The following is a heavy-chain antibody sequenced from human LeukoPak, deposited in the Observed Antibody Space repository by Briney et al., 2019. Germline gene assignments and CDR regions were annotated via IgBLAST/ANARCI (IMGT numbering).Heavy chain of an antibody. Sequence: GGSLRLSCAASGFTFSSYSMNWVRQAPGKGLEWVSSISSRSSYIYYADSVKGRFTISRDNAKNSLYLQMNSLRAEDTAVYYCARDPGSSSWYYYYYYYMDVWGKGTTVTVSS. V-gene: IGHV3-21*01. CDR1: GFTFSSYS. J-gene: IGHJ6*03. CDR3: ARDPGSSSWYYYYYYYMDV. D-gene: IGHD6-13*01. CDR2: ISSRSSYI.